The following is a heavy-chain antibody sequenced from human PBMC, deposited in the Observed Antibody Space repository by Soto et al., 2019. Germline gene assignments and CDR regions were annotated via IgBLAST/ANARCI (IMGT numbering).Heavy chain of an antibody. J-gene: IGHJ4*02. CDR1: GFSFSTYG. D-gene: IGHD1-26*01. CDR3: AKGFGNYWAFDY. Sequence: QVHLVESGGGVVQPERSLRLSCAASGFSFSTYGMHWVRQAPGKGLEWVAFISNDGSNKYYADSVKGRFTISRDNSKNTLDLQMNSLRAEDTAVYYSAKGFGNYWAFDYWGQGTLVTVSS. CDR2: ISNDGSNK. V-gene: IGHV3-30*18.